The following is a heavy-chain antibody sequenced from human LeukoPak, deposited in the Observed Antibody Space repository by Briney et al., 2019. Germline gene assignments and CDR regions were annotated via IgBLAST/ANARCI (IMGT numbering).Heavy chain of an antibody. Sequence: ATVKISCKFSGYTFTDYYIHWVQQAPGKGPEWMGRVDPEDHEIIYAEKFQGRVTITADTSTGTAYMQLSSLRSEDTAVYYCATLESEGYWGQGTLVTVSS. CDR2: VDPEDHEI. V-gene: IGHV1-69-2*01. J-gene: IGHJ4*02. CDR1: GYTFTDYY. D-gene: IGHD3-3*01. CDR3: ATLESEGY.